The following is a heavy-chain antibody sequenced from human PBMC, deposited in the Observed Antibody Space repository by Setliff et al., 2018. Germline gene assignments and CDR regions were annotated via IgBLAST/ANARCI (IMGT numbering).Heavy chain of an antibody. J-gene: IGHJ6*03. CDR3: ARGRGGGYDETPRPMYFMDV. V-gene: IGHV1-69*13. CDR1: GYTFTDYF. CDR2: IIPAFTTA. D-gene: IGHD5-12*01. Sequence: SVKVSCKASGYTFTDYFIHWVRQAPGQGLECMGWIIPAFTTANYAPNFHDRLRITADESTSTAYMELSSLRSDDTAIYFCARGRGGGYDETPRPMYFMDVWGKGTTVTVSS.